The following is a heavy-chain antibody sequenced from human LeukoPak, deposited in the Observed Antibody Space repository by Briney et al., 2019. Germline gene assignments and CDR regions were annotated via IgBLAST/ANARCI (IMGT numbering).Heavy chain of an antibody. CDR3: ARAATVTGRWYFDR. V-gene: IGHV5-10-1*01. Sequence: GESLKISCAGSGCTFTSYWISWVRQMPGKGLEWMGWIDPRNSNSKYTPSSQGHVTMSIDKSITTAYLQWFSLEASDTATYCCARAATVTGRWYFDRWGRGTPVIVSS. CDR2: IDPRNSNS. D-gene: IGHD4-17*01. CDR1: GCTFTSYW. J-gene: IGHJ2*01.